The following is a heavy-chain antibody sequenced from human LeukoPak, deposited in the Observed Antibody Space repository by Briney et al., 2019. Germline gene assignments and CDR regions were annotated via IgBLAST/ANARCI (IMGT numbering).Heavy chain of an antibody. CDR1: GGTFSSYA. J-gene: IGHJ4*02. D-gene: IGHD5-12*01. V-gene: IGHV1-69*13. Sequence: SVKVSCKASGGTFSSYAISWVRQAPGQGLEWMGGIIPIFGTADYAQKFQGRVTITADESTSTAYMELSSLRSEDTAVYYCARLDIVATINPDRGDWGQGTLVTVSS. CDR2: IIPIFGTA. CDR3: ARLDIVATINPDRGD.